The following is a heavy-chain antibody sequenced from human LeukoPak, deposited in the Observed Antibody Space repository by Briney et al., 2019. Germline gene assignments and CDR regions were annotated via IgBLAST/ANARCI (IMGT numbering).Heavy chain of an antibody. Sequence: SETLSLTCAVSGYSISSGYYWGWIRQPPGKGLEWIGSISHSGSTYYNPSLKSRVTISVDTSKNQFSLKLSSVTAADTAVYYCAGGITIFGVVISHWYFDLWGRGTLVTVSS. CDR2: ISHSGST. D-gene: IGHD3-3*01. CDR3: AGGITIFGVVISHWYFDL. J-gene: IGHJ2*01. V-gene: IGHV4-38-2*01. CDR1: GYSISSGYY.